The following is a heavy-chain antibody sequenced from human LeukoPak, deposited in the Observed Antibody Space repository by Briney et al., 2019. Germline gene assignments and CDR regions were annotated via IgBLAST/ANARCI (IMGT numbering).Heavy chain of an antibody. D-gene: IGHD2-15*01. CDR2: INHSGGT. J-gene: IGHJ6*03. CDR1: SGYY. V-gene: IGHV4-34*01. Sequence: KPSETLSLTCAVYSGYYWSWIRQPPGKGLELIGEINHSGGTKYNPSLKSRVTISVDTSKNQFSLKLSSVTAADTAVYYCAIIRLGYCSGGSCPSYYYYMDVWGKGTTVTVSS. CDR3: AIIRLGYCSGGSCPSYYYYMDV.